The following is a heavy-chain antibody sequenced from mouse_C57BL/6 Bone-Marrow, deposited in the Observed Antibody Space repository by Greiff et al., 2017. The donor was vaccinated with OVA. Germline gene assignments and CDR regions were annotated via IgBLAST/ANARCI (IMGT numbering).Heavy chain of an antibody. CDR2: INPNNGGT. CDR1: GYTFTDYY. D-gene: IGHD2-1*01. CDR3: ARRGIYYGNYEDY. V-gene: IGHV1-26*01. Sequence: VQLKQSGPELVKPGASVKISCKASGYTFTDYYMNWVKQSHGKSLEWIGDINPNNGGTSYNQKFKGKATLTVDKSSSTAYMELRSLTSEDSAVYYCARRGIYYGNYEDYWGQGTSVTVSA. J-gene: IGHJ4*01.